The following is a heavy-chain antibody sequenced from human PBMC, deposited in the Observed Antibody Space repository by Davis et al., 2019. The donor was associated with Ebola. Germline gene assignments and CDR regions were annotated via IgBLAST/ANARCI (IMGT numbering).Heavy chain of an antibody. CDR3: ARESIYGDSVDFDY. D-gene: IGHD4-17*01. CDR1: GYTITGYY. J-gene: IGHJ4*02. Sequence: AASVKVSCKASGYTITGYYMHWVRQAPGQGLEWMGWINPNSGGTNYAQKFQGWVTMTRDTSTSTVYMELSSLRSEDTAVFYCARESIYGDSVDFDYWGQGTLVIVSS. CDR2: INPNSGGT. V-gene: IGHV1-2*04.